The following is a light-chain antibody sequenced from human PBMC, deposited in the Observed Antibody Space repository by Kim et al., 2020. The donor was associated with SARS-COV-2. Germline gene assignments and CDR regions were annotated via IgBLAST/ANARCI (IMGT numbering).Light chain of an antibody. CDR1: QSVSSW. J-gene: IGKJ1*01. CDR2: KAS. Sequence: DIQMTQSPSTLSASVGDRVTISCRASQSVSSWLAWYQQKPGKAPKLLIYKASSLQSGVPSRFSGSGSETEFTLTISSLQPEDFATYYCQHYNSYPWTFGQGTKVEIK. CDR3: QHYNSYPWT. V-gene: IGKV1-5*03.